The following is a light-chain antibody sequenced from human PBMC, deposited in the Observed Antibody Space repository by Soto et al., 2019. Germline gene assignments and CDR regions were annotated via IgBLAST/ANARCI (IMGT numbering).Light chain of an antibody. CDR3: TSYTSSSTLL. J-gene: IGLJ3*02. Sequence: QSALTQPASVSGSPGQSITISCTGTSSDVGGYNYFSWFQQHPGKAPKVIVYDVSNRPSGVSNRFSGSKSGNTTSLTISGLQAEDEGDYYCTSYTSSSTLLFGGGTKLTVL. CDR2: DVS. CDR1: SSDVGGYNY. V-gene: IGLV2-14*03.